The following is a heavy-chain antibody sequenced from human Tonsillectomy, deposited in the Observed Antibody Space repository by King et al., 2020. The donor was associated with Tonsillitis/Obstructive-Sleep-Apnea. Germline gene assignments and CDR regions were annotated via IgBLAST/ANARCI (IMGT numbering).Heavy chain of an antibody. CDR2: INYSGST. CDR1: GGSISSYY. D-gene: IGHD2-2*01. CDR3: ARDTSVVVPAQTGVAGCFDP. J-gene: IGHJ5*02. Sequence: QLQESGPGLVKPSETLSLTCTVSGGSISSYYWSWIRQPPGKGLEWIGCINYSGSTNYNPSLKSRVPISLDTSKKQLSLRLSSVTAADSAVYYCARDTSVVVPAQTGVAGCFDPWGQGTLVTVSS. V-gene: IGHV4-59*01.